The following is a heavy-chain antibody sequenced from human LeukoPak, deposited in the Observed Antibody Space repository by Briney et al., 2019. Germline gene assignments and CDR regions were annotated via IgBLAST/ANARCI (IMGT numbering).Heavy chain of an antibody. Sequence: KPSETLSLTCTVSGGSISRYYWSWIRQPPGKGLEWVGYIYFSGSTNFDPPLKSRFTISVDTSKSQFSLKLSSVTAADTAVYYCARGVTIFGLLPYYYYYMDVWGKGTTVTVSS. CDR3: ARGVTIFGLLPYYYYYMDV. CDR1: GGSISRYY. CDR2: IYFSGST. D-gene: IGHD3-3*01. J-gene: IGHJ6*03. V-gene: IGHV4-59*12.